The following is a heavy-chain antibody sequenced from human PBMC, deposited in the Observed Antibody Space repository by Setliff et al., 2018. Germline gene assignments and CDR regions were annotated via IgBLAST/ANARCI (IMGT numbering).Heavy chain of an antibody. Sequence: ASVKVSCKASGDSIPKNAISWVRQAPGQGLEWMGWLQTYSGHTNYAQKFRGRATMTTDTSTRTVYMELRSLTSDDTAVYYCTRSRAPSVVLAADFDFWGQGTPVTVSS. J-gene: IGHJ4*02. V-gene: IGHV1-18*01. CDR1: GDSIPKNA. CDR3: TRSRAPSVVLAADFDF. CDR2: LQTYSGHT. D-gene: IGHD2-21*01.